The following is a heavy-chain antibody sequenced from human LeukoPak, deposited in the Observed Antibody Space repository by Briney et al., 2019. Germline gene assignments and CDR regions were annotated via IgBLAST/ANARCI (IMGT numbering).Heavy chain of an antibody. Sequence: PSETLSLTCSASGDSISSDYWSWIRQPPGKGLEWIGYIYYSGSTNYNPSLKSRVTISVDTSKNQFSLKLSSVTAADTAVYYCARTEAWFGEFDPWGQGTLVTVSS. J-gene: IGHJ5*02. CDR3: ARTEAWFGEFDP. V-gene: IGHV4-59*01. D-gene: IGHD3-10*01. CDR1: GDSISSDY. CDR2: IYYSGST.